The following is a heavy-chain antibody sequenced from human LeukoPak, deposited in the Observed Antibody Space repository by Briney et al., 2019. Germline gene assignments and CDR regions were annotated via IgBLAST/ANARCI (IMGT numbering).Heavy chain of an antibody. CDR1: GFTFSSFA. CDR2: IGAGGSKT. D-gene: IGHD2-21*02. V-gene: IGHV3-23*01. CDR3: AKGIKGSYCNGDCYLTYYYYGLDV. Sequence: GGSLRLSCAASGFTFSSFAMSWVRQAPGTGLEWVSIIGAGGSKTYYADSVKGRFTISRDNSKNTLYLQMNSLRAEDTAVYYCAKGIKGSYCNGDCYLTYYYYGLDVWGQGTTVTVSS. J-gene: IGHJ6*02.